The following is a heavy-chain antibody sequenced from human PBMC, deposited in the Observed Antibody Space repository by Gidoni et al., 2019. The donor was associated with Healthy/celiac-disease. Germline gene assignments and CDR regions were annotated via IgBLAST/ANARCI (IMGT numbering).Heavy chain of an antibody. Sequence: EVQLLESGGGLVQPGGSLRLSCAASGFTFSSYAMSWVRQAPGKGLEWVSGISGRGGNTKYAGSGKGRFNISKDKSKKTVYLEMNSLGAEDTAVYYRAELGGEVDYWGQGTLVTVFS. CDR2: ISGRGGNT. V-gene: IGHV3-23*01. CDR3: AELGGEVDY. D-gene: IGHD1-26*01. J-gene: IGHJ4*02. CDR1: GFTFSSYA.